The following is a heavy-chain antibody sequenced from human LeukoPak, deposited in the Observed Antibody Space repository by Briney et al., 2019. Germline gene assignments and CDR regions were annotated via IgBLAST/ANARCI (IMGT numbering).Heavy chain of an antibody. CDR3: ARGLYYYYYMDV. Sequence: PGGSLRLSCAASGFTFSSYSMNWVRQAPGKGLEWVSSISSSSSYIYYADSVKGRFTISRGNAKNSLYLQMNSLRAEDTAVYYCARGLYYYYYMDVWGKGTTVTVSS. CDR1: GFTFSSYS. J-gene: IGHJ6*03. CDR2: ISSSSSYI. V-gene: IGHV3-21*01.